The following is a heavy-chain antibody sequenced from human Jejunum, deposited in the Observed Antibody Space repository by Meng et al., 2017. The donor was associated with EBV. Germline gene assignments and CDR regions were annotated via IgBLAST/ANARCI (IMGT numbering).Heavy chain of an antibody. CDR3: ARGPGASTREGFDY. CDR1: GGSVNNYY. V-gene: IGHV4-4*07. Sequence: QWQVQESGPGLVKPSGALSLTCTVSGGSVNNYYWSWIRQSAGKGLEWIGRFYSSDTYNYHPSLDSRVTMSLDTSKNQFSLNLRSVTAADTATYYCARGPGASTREGFDYWGLGTLVTVSS. J-gene: IGHJ4*02. D-gene: IGHD1-26*01. CDR2: FYSSDTY.